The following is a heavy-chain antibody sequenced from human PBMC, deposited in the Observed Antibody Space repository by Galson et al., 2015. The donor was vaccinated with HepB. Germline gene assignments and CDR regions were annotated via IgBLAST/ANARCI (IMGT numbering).Heavy chain of an antibody. J-gene: IGHJ4*02. CDR1: GDSVSNNGAA. CDR2: TYYRTRWYN. V-gene: IGHV6-1*01. CDR3: ARGRAWLEVFHFHH. Sequence: CAISGDSVSNNGAAWNWIRQSPSRGLEWLGRTYYRTRWYNDYAVSVRGRIIINADTSKNQVSLQLSSVTPEDTAVYYCARGRAWLEVFHFHHWGQGSLITVSS. D-gene: IGHD3-3*02.